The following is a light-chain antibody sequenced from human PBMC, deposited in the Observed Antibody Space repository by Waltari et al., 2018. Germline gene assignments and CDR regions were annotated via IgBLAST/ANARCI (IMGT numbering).Light chain of an antibody. CDR3: HQRNNWPFT. CDR2: DAS. CDR1: QSVSSK. Sequence: EIVLTQSPATLSLSPGERATLSCRASQSVSSKLACYQQKPGQAPRLLMYDASNRATGIPARFSGSGSGTDFTLTISSLEPEDFAVYYCHQRNNWPFTFGQGTKLEIK. J-gene: IGKJ2*01. V-gene: IGKV3-11*01.